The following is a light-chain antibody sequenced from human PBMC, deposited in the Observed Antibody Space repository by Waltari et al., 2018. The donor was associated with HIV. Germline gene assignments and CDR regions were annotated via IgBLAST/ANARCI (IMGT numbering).Light chain of an antibody. CDR2: GVS. J-gene: IGKJ5*01. Sequence: DIVLTPSPGTLSLYPGERATLSCRASQSVSRDYLAWYKQKPGQAPRLLIYGVSSRATGIPDRVSGSGSGTEFTITISRLEPEDFAVYYCQQHPITFGQGTRLEIK. CDR3: QQHPIT. V-gene: IGKV3-20*01. CDR1: QSVSRDY.